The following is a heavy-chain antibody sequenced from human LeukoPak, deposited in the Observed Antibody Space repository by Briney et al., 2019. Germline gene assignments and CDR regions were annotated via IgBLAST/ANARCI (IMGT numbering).Heavy chain of an antibody. CDR2: ISSSGGNT. Sequence: GGTLRLSCAASGFTFSSYGMIWVRQAPGKGLQWVSAISSSGGNTYYADSVKGRFTISRDNSKNTLYLQMNSLRAEDTAVYYCARGDSSGYRWVFFDYWGQGTLVTVSS. J-gene: IGHJ4*02. V-gene: IGHV3-23*01. CDR3: ARGDSSGYRWVFFDY. D-gene: IGHD3-22*01. CDR1: GFTFSSYG.